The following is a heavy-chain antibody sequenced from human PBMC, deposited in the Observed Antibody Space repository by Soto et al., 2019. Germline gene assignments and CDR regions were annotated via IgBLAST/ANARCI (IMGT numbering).Heavy chain of an antibody. CDR2: ISGSGGST. Sequence: GGSLRLSCAASGFTFSSYAMSWVRQAPGKGLEWVSAISGSGGSTYYADSVKGRFTISRDNPKNTLYLQMNSLRAEDTAVYYCAKGFGSSGYYGMDVWGQGTTVTVSS. CDR3: AKGFGSSGYYGMDV. CDR1: GFTFSSYA. V-gene: IGHV3-23*01. D-gene: IGHD6-13*01. J-gene: IGHJ6*02.